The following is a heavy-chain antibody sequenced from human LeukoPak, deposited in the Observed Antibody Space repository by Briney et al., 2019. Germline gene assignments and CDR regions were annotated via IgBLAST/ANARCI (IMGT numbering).Heavy chain of an antibody. CDR1: GFTFRSYD. V-gene: IGHV3-23*01. CDR2: ISGSGGSST. CDR3: AKAIAVVGTQGIDH. J-gene: IGHJ4*02. Sequence: GGSLRLSCAASGFTFRSYDMSWVRQAPGKGLEWVSGISGSGGSSTYYEDSVKGRFTTSRDNSKNTLYLQMNSLRAEDTAVYYCAKAIAVVGTQGIDHWGQGTLVTVSS. D-gene: IGHD6-13*01.